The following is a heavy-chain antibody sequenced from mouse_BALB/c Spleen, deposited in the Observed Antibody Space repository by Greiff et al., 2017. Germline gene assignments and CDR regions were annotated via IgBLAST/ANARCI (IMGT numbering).Heavy chain of an antibody. CDR3: ARYPYYGSSYYAMDY. CDR1: GYSITSDYA. J-gene: IGHJ4*01. V-gene: IGHV3-2*02. Sequence: EVKLMESGPGLVKPSQSLSLTCTVTGYSITSDYAWNWIRQFPGNKLEWMGYISYSGSTSYNPSLKSRISITRDTSKNQFFLQLNSVTTEDTATYYCARYPYYGSSYYAMDYWGQGTSVTVSS. CDR2: ISYSGST. D-gene: IGHD1-1*01.